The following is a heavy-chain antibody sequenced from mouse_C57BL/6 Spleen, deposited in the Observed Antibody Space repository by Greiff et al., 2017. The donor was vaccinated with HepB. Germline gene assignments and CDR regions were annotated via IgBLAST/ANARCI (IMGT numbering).Heavy chain of an antibody. CDR2: ISDGGSYT. V-gene: IGHV5-4*01. CDR1: GFTFSSYA. Sequence: EVNVVESGGGLVKPGGSLKLSCAASGFTFSSYAMSWVRQTPEKRLEWVATISDGGSYTYYPDNVKGRFTISRDNAKNNLYLQMSHPKSEDTAMYYCARDRVVRGDYYAMDYWGQGTSVTVSS. CDR3: ARDRVVRGDYYAMDY. D-gene: IGHD1-1*01. J-gene: IGHJ4*01.